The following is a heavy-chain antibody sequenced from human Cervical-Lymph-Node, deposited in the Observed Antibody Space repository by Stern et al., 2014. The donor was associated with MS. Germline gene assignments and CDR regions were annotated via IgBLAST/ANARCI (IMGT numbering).Heavy chain of an antibody. CDR2: LNSNGGST. J-gene: IGHJ6*02. D-gene: IGHD2-8*02. Sequence: VQLVASGGGVVRPGGPLRLSCAASGFIFADYGMSWVRQVPGKGPEWVCALNSNGGSTDYAASVKGRFTISRDNAKKSLYLRMNSLRVEDTAVYHCARAFCTGGVCYSFPFYGMDVWGQGTTVTVSS. CDR3: ARAFCTGGVCYSFPFYGMDV. CDR1: GFIFADYG. V-gene: IGHV3-20*01.